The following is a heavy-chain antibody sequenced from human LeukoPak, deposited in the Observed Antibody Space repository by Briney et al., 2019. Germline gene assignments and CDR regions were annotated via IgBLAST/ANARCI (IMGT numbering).Heavy chain of an antibody. CDR3: ARLRSGSYSYYYYYMDV. J-gene: IGHJ6*03. D-gene: IGHD1-26*01. Sequence: SETLSLTCAVYGGSFSGYYWSWIRQPPGKGLEWIGEINHSGSTNYNPSLKSRVTISVDTSKNQFSLKLSSVTAADTAVYYCARLRSGSYSYYYYYMDVWGKGTTVTISS. CDR1: GGSFSGYY. V-gene: IGHV4-34*01. CDR2: INHSGST.